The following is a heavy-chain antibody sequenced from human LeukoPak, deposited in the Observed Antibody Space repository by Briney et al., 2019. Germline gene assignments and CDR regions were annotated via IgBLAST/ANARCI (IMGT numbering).Heavy chain of an antibody. CDR3: ARGPQVLRSYSSGWPHFDY. CDR1: GYTFTSYG. D-gene: IGHD6-19*01. J-gene: IGHJ4*02. Sequence: ASVKVSCKASGYTFTSYGISWVRQAPGQGLEGMGWISAYNANTNYAQKLQGRVTMTTDTSTSTAYMELRSLRSDDTAVYYCARGPQVLRSYSSGWPHFDYWGQGTLVTVSS. CDR2: ISAYNANT. V-gene: IGHV1-18*01.